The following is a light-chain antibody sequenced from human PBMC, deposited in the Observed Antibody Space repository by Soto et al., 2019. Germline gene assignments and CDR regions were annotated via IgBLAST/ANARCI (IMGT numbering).Light chain of an antibody. CDR1: QTIDKY. V-gene: IGKV1-39*01. J-gene: IGKJ1*01. CDR3: QQSYSTPQT. CDR2: TTS. Sequence: GDRVTITCRASQTIDKYLNWYQEKPGKAPKLLIYTTSTLQSEVPSRFSGSGSETDFTLTISSVQPEDFATYYCQQSYSTPQTFGEGTKVDIK.